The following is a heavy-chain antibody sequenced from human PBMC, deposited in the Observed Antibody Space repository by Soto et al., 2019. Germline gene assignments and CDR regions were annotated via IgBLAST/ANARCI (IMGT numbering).Heavy chain of an antibody. V-gene: IGHV3-33*01. Sequence: GGSLRLSCAASGFTFSSYGMHWVRQAPGKGLEWVAVIWYDGSNKYYADSVKGRFTISRDNSKNTLYLQMNSLRAEDTAVYYCARDRGPGAARIFDYWGQGTLVTVSS. J-gene: IGHJ4*02. CDR3: ARDRGPGAARIFDY. D-gene: IGHD6-6*01. CDR2: IWYDGSNK. CDR1: GFTFSSYG.